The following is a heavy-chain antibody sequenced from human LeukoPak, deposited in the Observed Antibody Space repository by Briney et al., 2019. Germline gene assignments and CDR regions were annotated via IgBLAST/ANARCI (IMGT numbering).Heavy chain of an antibody. CDR3: ARATYYDFWSGYQFYYFDY. V-gene: IGHV3-7*01. D-gene: IGHD3-3*01. CDR1: GFTFSSYW. Sequence: PGGSLRLSCAASGFTFSSYWMSWVRQAPGKGLEWVANIKQDGSEKYYVDSVKGRFTISRDNAKNSLYLLMNSLRAEDTAVYYCARATYYDFWSGYQFYYFDYWGQGTLVTVSS. CDR2: IKQDGSEK. J-gene: IGHJ4*02.